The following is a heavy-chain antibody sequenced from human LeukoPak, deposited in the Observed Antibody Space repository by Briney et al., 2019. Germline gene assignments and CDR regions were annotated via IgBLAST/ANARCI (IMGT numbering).Heavy chain of an antibody. V-gene: IGHV4-59*01. CDR2: IYYSGST. CDR3: ARDRSSNYYYYGMDV. J-gene: IGHJ6*02. CDR1: GGSISSYY. Sequence: SETLSLTCTVSGGSISSYYWSWIRQPPGKGLEWIGYIYYSGSTNYNPSLKSRVTISVDTSKNQFSLKLSSVTAADTAVYYCARDRSSNYYYYGMDVWGQGTAVTVSS.